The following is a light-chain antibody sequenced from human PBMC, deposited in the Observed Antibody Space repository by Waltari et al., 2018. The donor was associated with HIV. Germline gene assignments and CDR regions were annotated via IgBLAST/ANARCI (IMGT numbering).Light chain of an antibody. CDR2: GAS. CDR3: QQYGSSPET. Sequence: EIVSTQSPGTLSLSPGERATLSCSASQSVSSSYLAWYQQKPGQAPRLLIYGASSRATGIPDRFSGSGSGTDFTLTISRLEPEDFAVYYCQQYGSSPETFGQGTKVEIK. CDR1: QSVSSSY. V-gene: IGKV3-20*01. J-gene: IGKJ1*01.